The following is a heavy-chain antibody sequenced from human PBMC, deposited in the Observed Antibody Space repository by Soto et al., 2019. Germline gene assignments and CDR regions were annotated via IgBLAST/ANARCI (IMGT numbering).Heavy chain of an antibody. J-gene: IGHJ4*02. CDR2: INHSGST. CDR1: GGSFSGYY. Sequence: PSEILSLTCAVYGGSFSGYYWSWIRQPPGKGLEWIGEINHSGSTNYNPSLKSRVTISVDTSKNQFSLKLSSVTAADTAVYYCARGYGGSPTGAPNFLDYWGQGTLVTVS. D-gene: IGHD1-26*01. V-gene: IGHV4-34*01. CDR3: ARGYGGSPTGAPNFLDY.